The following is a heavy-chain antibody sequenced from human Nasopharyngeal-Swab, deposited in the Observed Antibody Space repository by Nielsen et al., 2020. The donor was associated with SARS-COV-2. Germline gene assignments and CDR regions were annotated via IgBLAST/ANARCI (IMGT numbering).Heavy chain of an antibody. Sequence: SETLSLTCTLSGASIAYSTFSWGWIRQPPGKGLEWIGNIYYNGNTYQNPSLKSRLTISVDKSKNQFSLQLSSVTAADTAVYYCVRSSSWYYFDYWAQGTQVTVSS. CDR3: VRSSSWYYFDY. D-gene: IGHD6-13*01. CDR2: IYYNGNT. J-gene: IGHJ4*02. V-gene: IGHV4-39*01. CDR1: GASIAYSTFS.